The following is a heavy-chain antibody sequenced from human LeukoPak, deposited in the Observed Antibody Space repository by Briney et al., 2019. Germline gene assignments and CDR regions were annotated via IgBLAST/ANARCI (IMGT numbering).Heavy chain of an antibody. J-gene: IGHJ4*02. D-gene: IGHD3-9*01. CDR2: IREDGTYT. V-gene: IGHV3-74*01. Sequence: PGGSLRLSCAASGFSFSKYWMHWVRQTPGEGLVWVARIREDGTYTSYADFVRGRFTISRDNARNTVFLQMNSLRAEDTAVYYCARDFDMGITPGDDFDFWGQGTLVTVSS. CDR3: ARDFDMGITPGDDFDF. CDR1: GFSFSKYW.